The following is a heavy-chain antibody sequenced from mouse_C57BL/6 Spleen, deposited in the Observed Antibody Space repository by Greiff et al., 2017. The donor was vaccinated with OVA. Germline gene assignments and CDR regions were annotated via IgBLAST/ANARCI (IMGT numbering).Heavy chain of an antibody. D-gene: IGHD2-4*01. CDR2: ISSGGDYI. J-gene: IGHJ1*03. Sequence: EVQGVESGEGLVKPGGSLKLSCAASGFTFSSYAMSWVRQTPEKRLEWVAYISSGGDYIYYADTVKGRFTISRDNARNTLYLQMSSLKSEDTAMYYCTRDEDYDKYFDVWGTGTTVTVSS. CDR1: GFTFSSYA. CDR3: TRDEDYDKYFDV. V-gene: IGHV5-9-1*02.